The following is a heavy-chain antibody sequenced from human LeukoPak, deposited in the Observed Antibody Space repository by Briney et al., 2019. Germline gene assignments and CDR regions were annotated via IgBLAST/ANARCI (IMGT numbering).Heavy chain of an antibody. Sequence: GGSLRLSCAASGFSFSSYSMNWVRQAPGKGLEWVSSIGGSSSYIYYADSMKGRFAISRDNAKNSLFLQMNSLRAEDTAVYYCARAPYYYDSSGYWGYFDYWGQGTLVTVSS. CDR3: ARAPYYYDSSGYWGYFDY. CDR1: GFSFSSYS. J-gene: IGHJ4*02. CDR2: IGGSSSYI. V-gene: IGHV3-21*01. D-gene: IGHD3-22*01.